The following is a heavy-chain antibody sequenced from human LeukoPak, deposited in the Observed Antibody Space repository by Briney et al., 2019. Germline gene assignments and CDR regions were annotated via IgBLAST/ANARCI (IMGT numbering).Heavy chain of an antibody. V-gene: IGHV3-23*01. D-gene: IGHD2-21*02. Sequence: GGSLRLSCAASGFSFSRYAMSWVRQAPGKGLEWVSSISSSGANTYFADSVKGWFTIARDNSKNTLYLQMSSLRAEDTAVYYCAKRDRPCSGDCSAPYYFDYWGQGTLVTVSS. CDR1: GFSFSRYA. CDR2: ISSSGANT. CDR3: AKRDRPCSGDCSAPYYFDY. J-gene: IGHJ4*02.